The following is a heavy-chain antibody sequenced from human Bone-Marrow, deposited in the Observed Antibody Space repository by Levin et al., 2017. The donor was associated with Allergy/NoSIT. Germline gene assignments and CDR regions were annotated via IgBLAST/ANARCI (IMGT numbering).Heavy chain of an antibody. Sequence: ASVKVSCKASGYTFTGKHLHWVRQAPGQGLEWMGWINPQSGDTKYARKFQGRVTMTRDTSISTAYMELSSLRSDDTAVYYCARDIEYSSYPGNDYWGQGTLVTVSS. V-gene: IGHV1-2*02. CDR3: ARDIEYSSYPGNDY. D-gene: IGHD3-22*01. CDR1: GYTFTGKH. J-gene: IGHJ4*02. CDR2: INPQSGDT.